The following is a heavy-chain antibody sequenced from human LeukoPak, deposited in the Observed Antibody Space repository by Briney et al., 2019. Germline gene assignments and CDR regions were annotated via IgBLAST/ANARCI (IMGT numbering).Heavy chain of an antibody. CDR3: AKDSGGSPYYYYYGMDV. D-gene: IGHD2-15*01. CDR1: GFTFSSYG. J-gene: IGHJ6*02. CDR2: ISYDGSNK. V-gene: IGHV3-30*18. Sequence: GGSLRLSCAASGFTFSSYGMHWVRQAPGKGLEWVAVISYDGSNKYYADSVKGRFTISRDNSKNTLHLQMNSLRAEDTAVYYCAKDSGGSPYYYYYGMDVWGQGTTVTVSS.